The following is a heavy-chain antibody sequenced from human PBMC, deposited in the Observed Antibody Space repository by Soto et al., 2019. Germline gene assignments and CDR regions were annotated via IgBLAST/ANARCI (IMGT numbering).Heavy chain of an antibody. CDR1: SGSISSYY. CDR3: ATQMVRGVTYFDY. CDR2: MYYSGST. J-gene: IGHJ4*02. Sequence: PSETLSLTCAVSSGSISSYYWSWIRQPPGKGLEWIGYMYYSGSTNYNPSLKSRVTISVDTSKNQFSLTLSSVTAADTAVYYCATQMVRGVTYFDYWGQGTLVTVSS. V-gene: IGHV4-59*01. D-gene: IGHD3-10*01.